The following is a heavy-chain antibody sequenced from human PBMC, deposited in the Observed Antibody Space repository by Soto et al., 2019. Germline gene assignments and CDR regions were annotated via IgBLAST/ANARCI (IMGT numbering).Heavy chain of an antibody. D-gene: IGHD6-13*01. V-gene: IGHV1-69*06. CDR2: IIPIFGTA. J-gene: IGHJ6*02. CDR3: ASSAAAGTPYYYYGMDV. CDR1: GGTFSSYA. Sequence: ASVKVSCKASGGTFSSYAISWVRQAPGQGLEWMGGIIPIFGTANYAQKFQGRVTITADKSTSTAYMELSSLRSEDTAVYYCASSAAAGTPYYYYGMDVWGQGTTVTVSS.